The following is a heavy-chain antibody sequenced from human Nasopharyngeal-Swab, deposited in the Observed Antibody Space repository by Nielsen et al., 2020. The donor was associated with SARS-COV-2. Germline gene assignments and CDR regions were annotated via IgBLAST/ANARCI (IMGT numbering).Heavy chain of an antibody. CDR3: ARDQVPIRYYDSSGYYLDY. J-gene: IGHJ4*02. CDR1: GYTFTGYY. CDR2: INPNSGGT. D-gene: IGHD3-22*01. Sequence: ASVKVSCKASGYTFTGYYMHWVRQAPGQGLEWMGRINPNSGGTNYAQKFQGRVTMTRDTSISTAYMELSRLRSDDTAVYYCARDQVPIRYYDSSGYYLDYWGQGTLVTVSS. V-gene: IGHV1-2*06.